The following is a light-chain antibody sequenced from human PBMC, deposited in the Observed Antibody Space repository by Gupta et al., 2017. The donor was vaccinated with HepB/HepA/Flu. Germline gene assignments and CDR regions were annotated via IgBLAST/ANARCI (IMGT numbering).Light chain of an antibody. V-gene: IGKV3-11*02. CDR2: DSS. Sequence: EMVLTHSPATLSLSPGERATPSCRASQSVSSNLASYQQKPGQAPRLLLYDSSNRAAGFPARFSGSRSWRSFTLTIIRRVPPDFAVYYCQQRNNWSGTFGQGTKVEIK. J-gene: IGKJ1*01. CDR3: QQRNNWSGT. CDR1: QSVSSN.